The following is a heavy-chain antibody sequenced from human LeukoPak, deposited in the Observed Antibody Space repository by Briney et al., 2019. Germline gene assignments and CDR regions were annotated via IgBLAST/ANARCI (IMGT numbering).Heavy chain of an antibody. V-gene: IGHV3-20*04. Sequence: GGSLRLSCAASGFTFDDYGMNWVRQAPGKGLEWVSGINWNGDRIGYADSVKGRFTISRDNAKNSLSLQMNSLRAEDTALYYCARSRITIFGVITRGAFDIWGQGTMVTVSS. CDR2: INWNGDRI. J-gene: IGHJ3*02. CDR1: GFTFDDYG. CDR3: ARSRITIFGVITRGAFDI. D-gene: IGHD3-3*01.